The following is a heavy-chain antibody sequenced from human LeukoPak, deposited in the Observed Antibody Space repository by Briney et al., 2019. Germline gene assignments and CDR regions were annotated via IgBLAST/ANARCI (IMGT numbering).Heavy chain of an antibody. J-gene: IGHJ4*02. CDR2: INPSAGST. V-gene: IGHV1-46*01. CDR3: ARDPDYGGNGSFDY. CDR1: GYTFSSNY. Sequence: ASVKVSSKASGYTFSSNYIHWVRQAPGQGLEWMGIINPSAGSTNYAQKFQGRVTMTRDTSTSTVYMELSSLRSEDTAVYYCARDPDYGGNGSFDYWGQGTLVTVSS. D-gene: IGHD4-23*01.